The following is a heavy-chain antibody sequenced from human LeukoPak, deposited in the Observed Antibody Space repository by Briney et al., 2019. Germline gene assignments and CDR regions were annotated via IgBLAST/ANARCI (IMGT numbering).Heavy chain of an antibody. CDR3: ARGAYYDFSLGMDV. CDR1: GGSISSYY. Sequence: SETLSLTCTASGGSISSYYWSWIRQPPGKGLEWIGYIYYSGSTNYNPSLKSRVTISVDTSTNQFSLKLSSVTAADTAVYYCARGAYYDFSLGMDVWGQGTTVTVSS. CDR2: IYYSGST. J-gene: IGHJ6*02. D-gene: IGHD3-3*01. V-gene: IGHV4-59*01.